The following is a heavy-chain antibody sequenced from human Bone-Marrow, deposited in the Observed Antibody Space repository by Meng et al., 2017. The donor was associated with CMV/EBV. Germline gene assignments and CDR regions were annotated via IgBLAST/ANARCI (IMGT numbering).Heavy chain of an antibody. D-gene: IGHD2-2*01. CDR3: ARVQSLIVPAARY. J-gene: IGHJ4*02. Sequence: ASVKVSCKASGYTFTDYYIHWVRQAPGQGLEWMGWINPNNGDTNYAQRFQGRVTLTRDTSISTAFMDLSRLRFDDTAIYYCARVQSLIVPAARYWGQGTLVTVSS. V-gene: IGHV1-2*02. CDR1: GYTFTDYY. CDR2: INPNNGDT.